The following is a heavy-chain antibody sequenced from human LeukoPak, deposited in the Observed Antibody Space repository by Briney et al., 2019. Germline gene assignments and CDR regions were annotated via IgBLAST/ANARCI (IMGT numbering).Heavy chain of an antibody. CDR3: ARHYYDRSDSYSFDY. CDR1: GGSISGYY. V-gene: IGHV4-59*08. J-gene: IGHJ4*02. D-gene: IGHD3-22*01. CDR2: IFSSGST. Sequence: TTSETLSLTCTVSGGSISGYYWSWIRQPPGKGLEWIGYIFSSGSTNYNPSLKSRVTISEDTSVSQFSLKLSSVTAADTAVYYCARHYYDRSDSYSFDYWGQGTLVTVSS.